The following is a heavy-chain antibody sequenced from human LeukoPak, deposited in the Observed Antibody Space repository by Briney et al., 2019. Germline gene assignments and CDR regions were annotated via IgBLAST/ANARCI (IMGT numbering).Heavy chain of an antibody. CDR1: GFTFDDYA. CDR3: AKDIGSGSGSYPSGPVDY. Sequence: GRSLRLSCAASGFTFDDYAMHWVRQAPGKGLEWVSGISWNSGSIGYADSVKGRFTISRDNAKNSLYLQMNSLRAEDTALYYCAKDIGSGSGSYPSGPVDYWGQGTLVTVSS. D-gene: IGHD3-10*01. CDR2: ISWNSGSI. J-gene: IGHJ4*02. V-gene: IGHV3-9*01.